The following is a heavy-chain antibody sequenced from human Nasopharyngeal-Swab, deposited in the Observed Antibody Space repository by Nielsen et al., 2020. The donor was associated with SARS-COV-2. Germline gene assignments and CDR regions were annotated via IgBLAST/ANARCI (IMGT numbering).Heavy chain of an antibody. Sequence: WIRQPPGKGLEWVSYISSSGSTIYYADSVKGRFTISRDNAKNSLCLQMNSLRAEDTAVYYCARGGRWWATTSRANNWFDPWGQGTLVTVSS. V-gene: IGHV3-11*04. CDR2: ISSSGSTI. J-gene: IGHJ5*02. CDR3: ARGGRWWATTSRANNWFDP. D-gene: IGHD1/OR15-1a*01.